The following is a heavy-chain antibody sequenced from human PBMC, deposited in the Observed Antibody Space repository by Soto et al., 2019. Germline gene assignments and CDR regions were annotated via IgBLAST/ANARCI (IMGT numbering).Heavy chain of an antibody. CDR1: KFTFNNYA. Sequence: VQLLESGGGLVQPGGSLRLSCAASKFTFNNYAMHWVRQAPGKGLDWVSTINAGGDNTFYAVSVEGRFTISRDNSKNTLPLEMNSLRAEDTAVYYCAKGGMGSTSPYDFDYWGQGTLVTVSS. J-gene: IGHJ4*02. CDR3: AKGGMGSTSPYDFDY. D-gene: IGHD2-2*01. CDR2: INAGGDNT. V-gene: IGHV3-23*01.